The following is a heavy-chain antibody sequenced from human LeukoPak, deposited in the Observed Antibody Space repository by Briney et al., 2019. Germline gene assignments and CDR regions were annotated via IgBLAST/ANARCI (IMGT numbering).Heavy chain of an antibody. D-gene: IGHD3-10*01. CDR1: GGTFSSYA. J-gene: IGHJ4*02. CDR3: ARSEYGSGSYYNCY. Sequence: ASVKVSCKASGGTFSSYAISWVRQAPGQGLEWMGWISAYNGNTNYAQKLQGRVTMTTDTSTSTAYMELRSLRSDDTAVYYCARSEYGSGSYYNCYWGQGTLVTVSS. V-gene: IGHV1-18*01. CDR2: ISAYNGNT.